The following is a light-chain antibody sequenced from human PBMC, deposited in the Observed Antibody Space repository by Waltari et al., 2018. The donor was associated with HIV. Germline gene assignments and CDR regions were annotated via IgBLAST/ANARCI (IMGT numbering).Light chain of an antibody. V-gene: IGLV2-14*01. CDR3: ISDTTTDFYV. CDR2: EVG. J-gene: IGLJ1*01. CDR1: TSDISTYTL. Sequence: LTQPAPASGSPGQSIPLSCTDSTSDISTYTLVSWYQQHPGKAPKLIIYEVGNRPSGVSNRFSGSKAGNAASLTISGLQAEDEADYYCISDTTTDFYVFGPGTRVTVL.